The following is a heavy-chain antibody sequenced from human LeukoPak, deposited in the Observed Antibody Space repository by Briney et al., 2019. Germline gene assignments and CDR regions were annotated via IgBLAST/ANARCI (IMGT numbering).Heavy chain of an antibody. D-gene: IGHD2-2*01. CDR1: GYTFTSYG. CDR2: ISAYNGNT. CDR3: AREKYPIYYYYMDV. J-gene: IGHJ6*03. V-gene: IGHV1-18*01. Sequence: GASVRVSCKASGYTFTSYGISWVRQAPGQGLEWMGWISAYNGNTNYAQKLQGRVTMTTDTSTSTAYMELRSLRSDDTAVYYCAREKYPIYYYYMDVWGKGTTVTVSS.